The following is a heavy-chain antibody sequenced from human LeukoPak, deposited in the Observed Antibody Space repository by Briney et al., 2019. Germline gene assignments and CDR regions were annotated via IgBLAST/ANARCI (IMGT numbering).Heavy chain of an antibody. Sequence: GGSLRLSCAASGFTFSSYWMHWVRQAPGKGLVWVSRINSDETRTNFADSVKGRFTISRDNAKNTLYLQMNSLRAENTAVYYCARSTDSWTNYYGMDVWGQGTTVTVSS. CDR3: ARSTDSWTNYYGMDV. V-gene: IGHV3-74*01. J-gene: IGHJ6*02. CDR1: GFTFSSYW. CDR2: INSDETRT. D-gene: IGHD3/OR15-3a*01.